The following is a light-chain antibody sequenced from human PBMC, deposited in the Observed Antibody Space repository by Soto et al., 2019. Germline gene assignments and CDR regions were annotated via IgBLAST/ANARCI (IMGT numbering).Light chain of an antibody. CDR1: QSISSY. CDR3: QQYNSYLWT. V-gene: IGKV1-39*01. CDR2: AAS. J-gene: IGKJ1*01. Sequence: DIQMTQSPSSLSASVGDRVTITCRASQSISSYLNWYQQKPGKAPKLLIYAASSLQSGVPSRFSGSGSGTEFTLTISSLQPDDFATYYCQQYNSYLWTFGQGTQVDI.